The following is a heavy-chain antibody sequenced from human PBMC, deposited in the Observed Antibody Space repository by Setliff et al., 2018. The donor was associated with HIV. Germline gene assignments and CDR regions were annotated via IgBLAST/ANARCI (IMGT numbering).Heavy chain of an antibody. V-gene: IGHV3-48*03. CDR1: GLIFSSYE. D-gene: IGHD3-10*01. J-gene: IGHJ4*02. CDR3: ARAEVAMVRGHDY. CDR2: IGGHGSII. Sequence: PGGSLRLSCAASGLIFSSYEMNWVRQAPGKGLEWISFIGGHGSIIHYADSVKGRFTISRGNAKNSVYLQMHSLRVEDTAVYYCARAEVAMVRGHDYWGQGTLVTVSS.